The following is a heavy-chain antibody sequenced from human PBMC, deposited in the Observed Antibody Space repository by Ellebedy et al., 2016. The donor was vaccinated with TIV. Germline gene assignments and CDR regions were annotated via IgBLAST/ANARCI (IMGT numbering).Heavy chain of an antibody. Sequence: GGSLRLSCAASGFTFSSYSMNWVRQAPGKGLEWVSYISHNSSTIYYADSVKGRFTISRDNAKNSLYLQMNSLRDEDTAVYYCARVEGYCSGGSCYSAHLFDYWGQGTLVTVSS. D-gene: IGHD2-15*01. V-gene: IGHV3-48*02. CDR2: ISHNSSTI. J-gene: IGHJ4*02. CDR1: GFTFSSYS. CDR3: ARVEGYCSGGSCYSAHLFDY.